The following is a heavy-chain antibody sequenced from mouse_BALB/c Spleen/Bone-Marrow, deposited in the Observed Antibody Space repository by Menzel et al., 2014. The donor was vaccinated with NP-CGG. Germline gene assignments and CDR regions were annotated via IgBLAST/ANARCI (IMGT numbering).Heavy chain of an antibody. V-gene: IGHV14-3*02. CDR3: ALYYDYDVGY. D-gene: IGHD2-4*01. CDR2: IDPANGNT. J-gene: IGHJ2*01. CDR1: GFNIKDTY. Sequence: EVQLVESGAELVKPGASVKLSCTASGFNIKDTYMHWVKQRPEQGLEWIGRIDPANGNTKYDPKFQGKATITADTSSNTAYLQLGSLTSEDTAVYYCALYYDYDVGYWGQGTTLTVSS.